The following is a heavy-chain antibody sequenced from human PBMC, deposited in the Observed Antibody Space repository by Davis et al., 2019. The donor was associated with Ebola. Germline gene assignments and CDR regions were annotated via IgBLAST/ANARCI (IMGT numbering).Heavy chain of an antibody. CDR3: ARSLYGAVPAATDYYYYMDV. CDR1: GGTFSSYA. Sequence: SVKVSCQASGGTFSSYAISWVRQAPGQGLEWMGGIIPIFGTANYAQKFQGRVTITADESTSTAYMELSSLRSEDTAVYYCARSLYGAVPAATDYYYYMDVWGKGTTVTVSS. CDR2: IIPIFGTA. V-gene: IGHV1-69*13. D-gene: IGHD2-2*01. J-gene: IGHJ6*03.